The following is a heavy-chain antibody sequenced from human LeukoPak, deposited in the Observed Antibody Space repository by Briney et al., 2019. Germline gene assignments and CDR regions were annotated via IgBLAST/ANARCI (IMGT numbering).Heavy chain of an antibody. CDR1: GGSISSGSYY. CDR2: IYTSGST. J-gene: IGHJ4*02. CDR3: ARDRAFSYFDY. Sequence: SETLSLTCTVSGGSISSGSYYWSWIRQPAGKGLEWIGRIYTSGSTNYNPSLKSRVTISVDTSKNQFSLKLSSVTAADTAVYYCARDRAFSYFDYWGQGTLVTVSS. V-gene: IGHV4-61*02. D-gene: IGHD3-3*01.